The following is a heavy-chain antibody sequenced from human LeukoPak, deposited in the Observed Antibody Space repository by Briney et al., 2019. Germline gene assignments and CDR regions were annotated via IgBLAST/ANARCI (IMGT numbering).Heavy chain of an antibody. D-gene: IGHD3-10*01. CDR2: ISTSSIYI. V-gene: IGHV3-21*01. CDR1: GFTFSSYS. CDR3: ARVPMVRGIVTDAFDI. J-gene: IGHJ3*02. Sequence: PGGSLRLSCAASGFTFSSYSMNWVRQAPGKVLEWVSSISTSSIYIYYADSMKGRFTISRDNAKNSLYLQMNSLRVEDTAIYYCARVPMVRGIVTDAFDIWGKGTTVTISS.